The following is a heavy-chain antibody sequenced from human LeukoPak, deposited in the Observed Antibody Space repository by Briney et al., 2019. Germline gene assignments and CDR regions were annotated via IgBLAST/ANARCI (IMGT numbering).Heavy chain of an antibody. Sequence: PGGSLRLSCAASGFTFSSYAMTWVRQAPGKGLEWVANIREDGTEKYYIDSVKGRFTISRDNSKNTLYLQMNSLRAEDTAVYYCARDGAYYDILTGYHYDAFDIWGQGTMVTVSS. V-gene: IGHV3-7*01. D-gene: IGHD3-9*01. CDR2: IREDGTEK. CDR3: ARDGAYYDILTGYHYDAFDI. J-gene: IGHJ3*02. CDR1: GFTFSSYA.